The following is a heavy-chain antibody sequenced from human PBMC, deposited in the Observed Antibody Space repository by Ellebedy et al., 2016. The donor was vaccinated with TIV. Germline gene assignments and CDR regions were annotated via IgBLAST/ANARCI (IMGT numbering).Heavy chain of an antibody. CDR3: AKGGTKGPGGSSPFQH. CDR2: ISSSSSYI. CDR1: GFTFSNAW. D-gene: IGHD1-26*01. J-gene: IGHJ1*01. Sequence: PGGSLRLSCAASGFTFSNAWMNWVRQAPGKGLEWVSSISSSSSYIYYADSVKGRFTISRDNAKNSLYLQMNSLRAEDTAVYYCAKGGTKGPGGSSPFQHWGQGTLVTVSS. V-gene: IGHV3-21*01.